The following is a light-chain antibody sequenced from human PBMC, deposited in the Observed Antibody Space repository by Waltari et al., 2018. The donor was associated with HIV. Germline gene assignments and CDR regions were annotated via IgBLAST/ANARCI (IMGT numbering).Light chain of an antibody. CDR3: ATWDDSRSAVV. V-gene: IGLV1-47*01. CDR2: TNY. J-gene: IGLJ2*01. Sequence: QSVLTQPPSSSGTPGQTVTISCFASSSNIGSQDVFWYQQLPGAAPKLLIHTNYQRPSGVPDRFSGSRSGTSASLAISGLRSEDEADYTCATWDDSRSAVVFGGGTKVNVL. CDR1: SSNIGSQD.